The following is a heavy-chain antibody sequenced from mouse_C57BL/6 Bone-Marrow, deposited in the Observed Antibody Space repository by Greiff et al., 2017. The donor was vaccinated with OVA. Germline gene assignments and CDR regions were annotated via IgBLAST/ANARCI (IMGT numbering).Heavy chain of an antibody. CDR1: GYTFTDHT. Sequence: VQLQQSDAELVKPGASVKISCKVSGYTFTDHTIHWMKQRPEQGLEWIGYIYPRDGSTKYNEKFKGKATLTADKSSSTAYMQLNSLTSEDSAVYFCARFPIYYGNYHYFDYWGQGTTLTVSS. V-gene: IGHV1-78*01. D-gene: IGHD2-1*01. CDR3: ARFPIYYGNYHYFDY. J-gene: IGHJ2*01. CDR2: IYPRDGST.